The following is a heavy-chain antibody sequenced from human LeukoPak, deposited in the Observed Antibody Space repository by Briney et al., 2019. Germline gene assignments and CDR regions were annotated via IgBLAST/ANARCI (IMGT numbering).Heavy chain of an antibody. J-gene: IGHJ4*02. CDR2: ITGDDTRT. D-gene: IGHD1-14*01. CDR1: GFTFSSCA. CDR3: ASRPRADMGPLDY. V-gene: IGHV3-23*01. Sequence: GGSLRLSCAASGFTFSSCAMTWVRQAPGKGLEWVASITGDDTRTYYTDSVKGRFTISRDNSKNTLYLQMNSLRADETAIYYCASRPRADMGPLDYWGQGTLVTVST.